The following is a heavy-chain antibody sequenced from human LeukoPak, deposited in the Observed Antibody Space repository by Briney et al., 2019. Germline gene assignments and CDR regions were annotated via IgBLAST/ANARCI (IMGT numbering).Heavy chain of an antibody. CDR2: INHSGST. D-gene: IGHD6-19*01. J-gene: IGHJ3*02. Sequence: SETLSLTCAVYGESFSGYYWSWIRQPPGKGLEWIGEINHSGSTNYNPSLKSRVTISVDTSKNQFSLKLSSVTAADTAVYYCARRGGWSRVGAFDIWGQGTMVTVSS. V-gene: IGHV4-34*01. CDR1: GESFSGYY. CDR3: ARRGGWSRVGAFDI.